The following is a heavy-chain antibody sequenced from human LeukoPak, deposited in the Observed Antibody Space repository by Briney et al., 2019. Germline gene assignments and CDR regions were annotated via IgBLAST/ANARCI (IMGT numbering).Heavy chain of an antibody. Sequence: NPSQTLSLTCTVSGGSISSGGYYWSWIRQPPGKGLEWIGYIYHSGSTYYNPSLKSRVTISVDRSKNQFSLNLSSGTAADTAVYYCARAGTIWNPHTWGQGTLVTVSS. D-gene: IGHD3-3*01. CDR3: ARAGTIWNPHT. J-gene: IGHJ5*02. CDR1: GGSISSGGYY. V-gene: IGHV4-30-2*01. CDR2: IYHSGST.